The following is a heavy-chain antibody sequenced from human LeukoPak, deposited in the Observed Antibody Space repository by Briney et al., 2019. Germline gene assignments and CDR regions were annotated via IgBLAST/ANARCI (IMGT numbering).Heavy chain of an antibody. CDR2: ISYDGSNK. Sequence: GGSLRLSCAASGFTFSSYGMHWVRQAPGKGLEWVAVISYDGSNKYYADSVKGRFTISRDNSKNTLYLQMNSLRAEDTAVYYCAGLMTTYLSNFDYWGQGTLVTVSS. CDR1: GFTFSSYG. J-gene: IGHJ4*02. CDR3: AGLMTTYLSNFDY. D-gene: IGHD4-11*01. V-gene: IGHV3-30*03.